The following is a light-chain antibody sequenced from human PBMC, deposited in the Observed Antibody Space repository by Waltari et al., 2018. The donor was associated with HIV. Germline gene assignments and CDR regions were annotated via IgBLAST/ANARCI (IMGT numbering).Light chain of an antibody. CDR1: QNILDISNNKNY. V-gene: IGKV4-1*01. CDR2: WAS. Sequence: DIVMTQSPDSLAVSVGERATINGKSSQNILDISNNKNYLTWYQQKPGQSPKLLIYWASTRESGVPDRFRGSGSGTDFTLTISSLQAEDVAVYYCQQHFSTPWTFGQGTKVGIK. J-gene: IGKJ1*01. CDR3: QQHFSTPWT.